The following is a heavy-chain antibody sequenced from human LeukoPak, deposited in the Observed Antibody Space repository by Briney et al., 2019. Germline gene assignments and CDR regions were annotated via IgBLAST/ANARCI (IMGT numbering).Heavy chain of an antibody. D-gene: IGHD2-15*01. CDR1: GYTFTGYY. CDR2: INPNSGGT. J-gene: IGHJ5*02. V-gene: IGHV1-2*02. CDR3: ARDLSRVVAATNWFDP. Sequence: ASVKVSCKASGYTFTGYYMHWVRQAPGQGLEWMGWINPNSGGTNYAQKFQGRVTMTRDTSISTAYMELSRLRSDDTAVYYCARDLSRVVAATNWFDPWGQGTLVTVSS.